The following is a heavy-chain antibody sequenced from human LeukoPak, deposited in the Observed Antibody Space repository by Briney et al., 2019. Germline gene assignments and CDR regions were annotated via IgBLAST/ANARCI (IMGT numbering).Heavy chain of an antibody. CDR2: VHDSGRT. D-gene: IGHD5-12*01. CDR1: SGSIDSYY. CDR3: ARDTYSGYVSGAK. J-gene: IGHJ4*02. Sequence: PSETLSLTCSVSSGSIDSYYWSWIRQPPGKGLEWIGYVHDSGRTNYNPSLKSRVTISVDTSKNHFSLRVSSVTAADTAVYYCARDTYSGYVSGAKWGQGTLVTVSS. V-gene: IGHV4-59*01.